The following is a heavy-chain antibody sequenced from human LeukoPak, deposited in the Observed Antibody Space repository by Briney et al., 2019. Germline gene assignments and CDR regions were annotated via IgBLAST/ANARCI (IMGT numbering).Heavy chain of an antibody. Sequence: PGGSLRLSCAASGCIFSNYWMNWVRQAPGKGLEWVANIKQDGSEKYYVDSVKGRFTISRDNAKKSLYLQMNSLRAEDTAVYYCVIRECWGQGILVTVSS. J-gene: IGHJ4*02. V-gene: IGHV3-7*05. CDR1: GCIFSNYW. D-gene: IGHD3-10*01. CDR3: VIREC. CDR2: IKQDGSEK.